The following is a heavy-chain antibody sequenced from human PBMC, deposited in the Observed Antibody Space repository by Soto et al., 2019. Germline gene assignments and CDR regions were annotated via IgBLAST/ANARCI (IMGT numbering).Heavy chain of an antibody. CDR2: TRNKAYSYTT. CDR1: GFTLSDQY. Sequence: EVQLVVSAGGLVQPGGSLRLSCAASGFTLSDQYMDWFRQSPGKGLEWVGRTRNKAYSYTTEYAPSVKGRFTISRDDSKNSLYLQMNSLKAEDTAVYYCARELYGGKDFWGQGPVVTVSS. V-gene: IGHV3-72*01. CDR3: ARELYGGKDF. J-gene: IGHJ4*02. D-gene: IGHD2-15*01.